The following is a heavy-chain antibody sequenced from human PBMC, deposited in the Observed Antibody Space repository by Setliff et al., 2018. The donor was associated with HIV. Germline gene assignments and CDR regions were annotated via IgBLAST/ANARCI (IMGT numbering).Heavy chain of an antibody. CDR3: ARDKWASGFDF. CDR2: IWYNGGKT. D-gene: IGHD1-26*01. V-gene: IGHV3-33*01. CDR1: GFTFSSYG. J-gene: IGHJ4*01. Sequence: PGGSLRLSCAASGFTFSSYGMHWVRQAPGKGLEWVAFIWYNGGKTYYADSVKGRFTISRDNSKNTLYLRMNSLRVDDTAVYFCARDKWASGFDFWGHGTLVTVSS.